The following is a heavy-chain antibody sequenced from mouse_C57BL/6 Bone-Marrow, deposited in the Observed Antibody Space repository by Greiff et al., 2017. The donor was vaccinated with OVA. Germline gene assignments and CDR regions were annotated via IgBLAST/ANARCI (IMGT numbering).Heavy chain of an antibody. D-gene: IGHD1-1*01. CDR3: TRPLITTVVDFDV. Sequence: QVQLQQSGAELVRPGASVTLSCKASGYTFTDYEMHWVKQTPVHGLEWIGAIDPETGGTAYNQKFKGKAILTADKSSSTAYMELRSLTSEDSAVDFCTRPLITTVVDFDVWGTGNTVTVSS. V-gene: IGHV1-15*01. J-gene: IGHJ1*03. CDR2: IDPETGGT. CDR1: GYTFTDYE.